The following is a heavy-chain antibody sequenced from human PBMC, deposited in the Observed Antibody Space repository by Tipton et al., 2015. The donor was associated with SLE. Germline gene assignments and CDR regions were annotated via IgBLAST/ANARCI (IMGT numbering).Heavy chain of an antibody. CDR2: IYYSGST. V-gene: IGHV4-31*03. J-gene: IGHJ5*02. D-gene: IGHD3-10*01. Sequence: LRLSCTVSGGSITSGAYYWSWIRQHPGKGLEWIGYIYYSGSTYYNPSLKSRVTISVDTSNKQFSLKLSSVTAADTAVYFCARDPLSTGWFDPWGQGTLVTVSS. CDR1: GGSITSGAYY. CDR3: ARDPLSTGWFDP.